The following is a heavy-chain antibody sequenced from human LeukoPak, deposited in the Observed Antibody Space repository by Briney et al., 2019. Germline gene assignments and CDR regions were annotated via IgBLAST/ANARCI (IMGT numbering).Heavy chain of an antibody. D-gene: IGHD6-19*01. CDR1: GGTFSSYT. CDR3: ARDHPVGHSSGWYPFDY. V-gene: IGHV1-69*04. CDR2: IIPILGIA. Sequence: SVKVSCKASGGTFSSYTISWVRQAPGQGLEWMGRIIPILGIANYAQNFQGRVTITADKSTSTAYMELSSLRSEDTAVYYCARDHPVGHSSGWYPFDYWGQGTLVTVSS. J-gene: IGHJ4*02.